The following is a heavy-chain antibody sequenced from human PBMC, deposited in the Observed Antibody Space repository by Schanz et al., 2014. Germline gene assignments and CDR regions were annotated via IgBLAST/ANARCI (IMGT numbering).Heavy chain of an antibody. CDR1: GGTFSSYA. CDR2: INPSGGST. D-gene: IGHD5-12*01. V-gene: IGHV1-69*04. Sequence: QVQLVQSGAEVKKPGSPVKVSCKSSGGTFSSYAISWVRQAPGQGLEWMGMINPSGGSTTYAQKFQGRVTITADKSTFTAYMDVSSLRSEDTAVYYCARAFGGYDPAGALDYWGQGTLVTVSS. CDR3: ARAFGGYDPAGALDY. J-gene: IGHJ4*02.